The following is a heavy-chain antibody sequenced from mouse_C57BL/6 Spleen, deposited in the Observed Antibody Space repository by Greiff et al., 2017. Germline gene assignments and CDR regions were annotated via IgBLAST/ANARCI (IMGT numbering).Heavy chain of an antibody. CDR2: INPSSGYT. D-gene: IGHD1-1*01. Sequence: QVQLQQSGAELAKPGASVKLSCKASGYTFTSYWMHWVKQRPGQGLEWIGYINPSSGYTKSNQKFKDKATLTADKSSSTAYMQLSSLTYEDSAVYYCAREGVLRQWGVAYWGQGTLVTVSA. CDR3: AREGVLRQWGVAY. J-gene: IGHJ3*01. CDR1: GYTFTSYW. V-gene: IGHV1-7*01.